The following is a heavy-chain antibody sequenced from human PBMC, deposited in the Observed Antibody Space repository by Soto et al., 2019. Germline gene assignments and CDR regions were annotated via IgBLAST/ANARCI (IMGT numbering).Heavy chain of an antibody. Sequence: QVQLVQSGAEVKKPGSSVKVSCKTSGGTFSNDIITWVRQAPGQGLEWMGRIIPLLDVADYAQKFQGRVTIDADKSTGTVYMELNSLRSEDTSVYYCARESPIGSTFSGYDAIDYWGQGTLVTVSS. CDR1: GGTFSNDI. J-gene: IGHJ4*02. V-gene: IGHV1-69*08. CDR3: ARESPIGSTFSGYDAIDY. D-gene: IGHD5-12*01. CDR2: IIPLLDVA.